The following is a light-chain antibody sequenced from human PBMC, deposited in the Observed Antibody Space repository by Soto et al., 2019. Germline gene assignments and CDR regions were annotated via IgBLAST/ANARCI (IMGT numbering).Light chain of an antibody. Sequence: EIVMTQSPATLSVSVGERATLSCRASQTVSSKLAWYQQKPGQAPRLLIYGASTRATGIPARLTGSGSGTEFTLTISSLQSEDFAVYYCQQYNDWPPQLTFGGGTKVEIK. J-gene: IGKJ4*01. CDR1: QTVSSK. CDR3: QQYNDWPPQLT. CDR2: GAS. V-gene: IGKV3-15*01.